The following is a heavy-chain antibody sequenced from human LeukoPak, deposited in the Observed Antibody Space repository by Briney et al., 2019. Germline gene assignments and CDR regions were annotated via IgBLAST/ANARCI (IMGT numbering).Heavy chain of an antibody. J-gene: IGHJ4*02. D-gene: IGHD3-10*01. Sequence: GESLRLSCAASGFTFSSYNMNWVRQAPGKGLEWVSSITSSSIYKYYADSVKGRFTISRDNAKNSLYLQMDSLRAEDTAVYYCAGDGITMRILEYWGQGTLVTVSS. CDR1: GFTFSSYN. CDR3: AGDGITMRILEY. CDR2: ITSSSIYK. V-gene: IGHV3-21*01.